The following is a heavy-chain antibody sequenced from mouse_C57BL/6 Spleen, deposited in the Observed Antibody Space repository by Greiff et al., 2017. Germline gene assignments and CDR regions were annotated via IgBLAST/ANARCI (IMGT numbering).Heavy chain of an antibody. D-gene: IGHD2-5*01. CDR1: GYTFTSYG. V-gene: IGHV1-81*01. CDR2: IYPRSGNT. Sequence: QVQLKESGAELARPGASVKLSCKASGYTFTSYGISWVKQRTGQGLEWIGEIYPRSGNTYYNEKFKGKATLTADKSSSTAYMELRSLTSEDSAVYFCARGESYSNYVGGYYAMGDWGQGPSVTVSS. CDR3: ARGESYSNYVGGYYAMGD. J-gene: IGHJ4*01.